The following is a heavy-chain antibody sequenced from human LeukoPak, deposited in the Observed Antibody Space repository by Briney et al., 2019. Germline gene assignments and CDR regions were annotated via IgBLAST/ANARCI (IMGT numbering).Heavy chain of an antibody. CDR1: GGSISSGSYY. Sequence: SQTLSVTCTVSGGSISSGSYYWSWIRQPAGKGLEWIGRIYTSGSTDYNPSLKSRVTISVDTSKNQFSLKLSSVTAADTAVYYCARDPDGDYAYFDYWGQGTLVTVSS. J-gene: IGHJ4*02. D-gene: IGHD4-17*01. CDR3: ARDPDGDYAYFDY. V-gene: IGHV4-61*02. CDR2: IYTSGST.